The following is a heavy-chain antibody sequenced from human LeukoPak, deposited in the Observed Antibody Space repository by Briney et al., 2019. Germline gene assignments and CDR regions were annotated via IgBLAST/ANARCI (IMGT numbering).Heavy chain of an antibody. CDR3: ARDYALSRGFDY. V-gene: IGHV1-69*06. Sequence: SVKVSCKASGGTFSSYAFSWVRQAPGQGLEWMGGIIPIFGTANYAQKFQGRVTITADKSTSTAYMELSSLRSEDTAVYYCARDYALSRGFDYWGQGTLVTVSS. CDR2: IIPIFGTA. J-gene: IGHJ4*02. D-gene: IGHD2-2*01. CDR1: GGTFSSYA.